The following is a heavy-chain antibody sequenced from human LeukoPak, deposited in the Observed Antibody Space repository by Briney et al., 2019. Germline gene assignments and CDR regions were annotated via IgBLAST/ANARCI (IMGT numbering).Heavy chain of an antibody. D-gene: IGHD5-12*01. J-gene: IGHJ4*02. CDR3: AKDGAEWLGFYY. Sequence: PGGSLRPSCAASGFTVSSYGMHWARQAPGRWLEWVAVISYDGSNKYYADSVKGRFTISRDNSKNTLYLQMNSLRAEDTAVYYCAKDGAEWLGFYYWGQVTLVTVSS. V-gene: IGHV3-30*18. CDR1: GFTVSSYG. CDR2: ISYDGSNK.